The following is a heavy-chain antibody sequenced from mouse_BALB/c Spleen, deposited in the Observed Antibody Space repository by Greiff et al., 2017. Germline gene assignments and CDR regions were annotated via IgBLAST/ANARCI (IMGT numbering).Heavy chain of an antibody. D-gene: IGHD2-14*01. Sequence: EVMLVESGGGLVQPGGSRKLSCAASGFTFSSFGMHWVRQAPEKGLEWVAYISSGSSTIYYADTVKGRFTISRDNPKNTLFLQMTSLRSEDTAMYYCARQGVRRGGMDDWGQGTSVTVSS. J-gene: IGHJ4*01. CDR3: ARQGVRRGGMDD. CDR2: ISSGSSTI. CDR1: GFTFSSFG. V-gene: IGHV5-17*02.